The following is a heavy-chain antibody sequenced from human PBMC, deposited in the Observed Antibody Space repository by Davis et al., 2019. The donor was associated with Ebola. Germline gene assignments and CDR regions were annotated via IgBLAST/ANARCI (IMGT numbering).Heavy chain of an antibody. CDR1: GFTFSGSA. Sequence: GSPKISCAASGFTFSGSAMHWVRQASGKGLEWVGRIRSKANSYATAYAASVKGRFTISRDDSKNTAYLQMNSLKTEDTAVYYCSIAAAGTADYWGQGTLVTVSS. V-gene: IGHV3-73*01. CDR3: SIAAAGTADY. J-gene: IGHJ4*02. D-gene: IGHD6-13*01. CDR2: IRSKANSYAT.